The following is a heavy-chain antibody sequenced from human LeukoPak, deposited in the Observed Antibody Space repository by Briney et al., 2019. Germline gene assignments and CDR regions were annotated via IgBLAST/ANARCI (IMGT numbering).Heavy chain of an antibody. D-gene: IGHD5-18*01. J-gene: IGHJ4*02. V-gene: IGHV3-48*03. CDR1: GFTFSNFE. CDR2: ISTGGSII. CDR3: ARERYSGYYFDC. Sequence: GGSLRLSCAASGFTFSNFEMNWVRRAPGKGLEWVSYISTGGSIIHYADSVKGRFTISRDNAKNSLYLEMNSPRAEDTAIYYCARERYSGYYFDCWGQGTLVTVSS.